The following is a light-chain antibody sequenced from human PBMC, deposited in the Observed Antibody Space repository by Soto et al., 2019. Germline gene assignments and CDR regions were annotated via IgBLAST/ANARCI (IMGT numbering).Light chain of an antibody. CDR2: GAS. J-gene: IGKJ1*01. V-gene: IGKV3-15*01. CDR3: QQYNNWT. CDR1: QSVSSN. Sequence: EIVMTQSPATLSVSPGERATLSCRASQSVSSNLAWYQQKPGHAPRLLIYGASTRATGIPARFRGSGSGTEFTLTISSLQSEDFAVYYCQQYNNWTFGQGTRVEIK.